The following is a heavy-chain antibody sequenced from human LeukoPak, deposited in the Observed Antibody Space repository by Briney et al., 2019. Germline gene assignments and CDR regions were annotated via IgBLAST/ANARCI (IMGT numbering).Heavy chain of an antibody. Sequence: PGGSLRLSCAASGFTVSSNYMSWVRQAPGKGLEWVSYISSSGTILYADSVKGRFTISRDNAKNSLYLQMNSLRDEDTALYYCAKPVSGGLAVTADWFHPWGQGTLVVVSS. V-gene: IGHV3-69-1*01. D-gene: IGHD6-19*01. CDR1: GFTVSSNY. J-gene: IGHJ5*01. CDR2: ISSSGTI. CDR3: AKPVSGGLAVTADWFHP.